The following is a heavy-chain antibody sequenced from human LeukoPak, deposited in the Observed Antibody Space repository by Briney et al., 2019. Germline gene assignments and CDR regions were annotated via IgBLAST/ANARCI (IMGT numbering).Heavy chain of an antibody. V-gene: IGHV3-21*01. CDR2: ISSSSSYI. CDR3: ARGKRNSGGAYYYYYMDV. J-gene: IGHJ6*03. CDR1: GFTFSSYS. D-gene: IGHD2-15*01. Sequence: PGGSLRLSCAASGFTFSSYSMNWVRQAPGKGLEWVSSISSSSSYIYYADSVKGRFTISRDNAKNSLYLQMNSLRAEDTAVYYCARGKRNSGGAYYYYYMDVWGKGTTATISS.